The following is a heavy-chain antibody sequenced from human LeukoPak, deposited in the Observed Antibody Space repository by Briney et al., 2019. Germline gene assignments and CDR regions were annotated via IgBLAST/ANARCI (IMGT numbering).Heavy chain of an antibody. CDR1: GGTFSSYA. V-gene: IGHV1-69*13. CDR3: ARGPYCSGGSCYFDAFDI. CDR2: IIPIFGTA. D-gene: IGHD2-15*01. Sequence: ASVKVSCKASGGTFSSYAISWVRQAPGQGLEWMGGIIPIFGTANYAQKFQGRVTITADESTSTAYMELSSLRSDDTAVYYCARGPYCSGGSCYFDAFDIWGQGTMVTVSS. J-gene: IGHJ3*02.